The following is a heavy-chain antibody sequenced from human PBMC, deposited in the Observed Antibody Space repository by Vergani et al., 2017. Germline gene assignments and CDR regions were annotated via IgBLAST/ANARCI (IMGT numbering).Heavy chain of an antibody. J-gene: IGHJ4*02. CDR2: ISGSGGST. D-gene: IGHD3-3*01. CDR1: GFTFDDYA. Sequence: EVQLVESGGGLVQPGRSLRLSCAASGFTFDDYAMHWVRQAPGKGLEWVSGISGSGGSTYYADSVKGRFTISRDNSKNTLYLQMNSLRAEDTAVYYCAKVTAGYDFWSGYYRALDYWGQGTLVTVSS. CDR3: AKVTAGYDFWSGYYRALDY. V-gene: IGHV3-23*04.